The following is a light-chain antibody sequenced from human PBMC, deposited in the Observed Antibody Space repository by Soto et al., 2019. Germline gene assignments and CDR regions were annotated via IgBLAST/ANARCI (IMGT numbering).Light chain of an antibody. CDR3: SSYTTTNTYV. CDR1: SSDVGGYNY. CDR2: EVI. V-gene: IGLV2-14*01. J-gene: IGLJ1*01. Sequence: QSVLTQPASVSGCPGQSITISCTGTSSDVGGYNYVSWYQQHPGKAPKLMIYEVINRPSGVSYRFSGSKSGNTASLTISGLQAEDEADYYCSSYTTTNTYVFGTGTKVTVL.